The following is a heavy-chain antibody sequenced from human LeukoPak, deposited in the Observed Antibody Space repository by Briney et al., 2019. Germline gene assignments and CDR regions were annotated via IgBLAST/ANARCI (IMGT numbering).Heavy chain of an antibody. CDR1: GFTFSRFG. CDR3: AMMVISYYFDY. CDR2: IHYDGRNK. D-gene: IGHD3-22*01. V-gene: IGHV3-30*02. J-gene: IGHJ4*02. Sequence: GRSLRLSCAASGFTFSRFGMHWVRPAAGKGLEWVALIHYDGRNKYYTDSVKGRFTISRDNSKNTLYLQVNSLRAEDTAVYYCAMMVISYYFDYWGQGTLVTVSS.